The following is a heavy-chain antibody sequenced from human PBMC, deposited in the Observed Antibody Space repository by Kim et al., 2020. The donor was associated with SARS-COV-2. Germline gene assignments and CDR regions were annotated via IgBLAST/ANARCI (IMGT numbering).Heavy chain of an antibody. Sequence: GGSLRLSCAASGFTFSSYGMHWVRQAPGKGLEWVAVISYDGSNKYYADSVKGRFTISRDNSKNTLYLQMNSLRAEDTAVYYCAKGSGVPAAKKGYFQHWGQGTLVTVSS. CDR1: GFTFSSYG. D-gene: IGHD2-2*01. V-gene: IGHV3-30*18. J-gene: IGHJ1*01. CDR3: AKGSGVPAAKKGYFQH. CDR2: ISYDGSNK.